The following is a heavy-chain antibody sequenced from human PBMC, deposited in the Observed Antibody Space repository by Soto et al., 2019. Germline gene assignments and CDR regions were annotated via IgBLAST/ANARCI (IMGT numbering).Heavy chain of an antibody. D-gene: IGHD2-21*01. J-gene: IGHJ6*02. CDR1: GADINTYS. CDR3: ARVVDVRPATYSGMDV. V-gene: IGHV4-4*07. CDR2: IYTSASI. Sequence: SETLSLTCSVSGADINTYSWTWIRQPAGKGLEWIGRIYTSASINYNPSLKGRVTLSVDTSTNQVSLRLASVTAADTAIYYCARVVDVRPATYSGMDVWGPGTRVTVSS.